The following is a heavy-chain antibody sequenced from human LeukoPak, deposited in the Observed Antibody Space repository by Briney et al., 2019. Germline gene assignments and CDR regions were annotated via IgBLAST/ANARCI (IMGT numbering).Heavy chain of an antibody. CDR2: INPNSGFT. Sequence: ASVKVSCKASGYTFTGYYMHWVRQAPGQGLEWLGWINPNSGFTNYAQKFQGRVTMTRDTSISTAYMELSRPRSDDTAVYYCASVSGSYYDDAFDIWGQGTMVTVSS. V-gene: IGHV1-2*02. CDR1: GYTFTGYY. CDR3: ASVSGSYYDDAFDI. J-gene: IGHJ3*02. D-gene: IGHD1-26*01.